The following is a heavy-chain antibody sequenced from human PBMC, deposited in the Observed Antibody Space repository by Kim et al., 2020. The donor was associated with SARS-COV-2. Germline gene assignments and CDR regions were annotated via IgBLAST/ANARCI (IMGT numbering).Heavy chain of an antibody. D-gene: IGHD6-19*01. J-gene: IGHJ4*02. V-gene: IGHV3-23*01. Sequence: VKGRFTISRDNSKNTLYLQMNSLRAEDTAVYYCAKDLSSGLRSSGWYEGYWGQGTLVTVSS. CDR3: AKDLSSGLRSSGWYEGY.